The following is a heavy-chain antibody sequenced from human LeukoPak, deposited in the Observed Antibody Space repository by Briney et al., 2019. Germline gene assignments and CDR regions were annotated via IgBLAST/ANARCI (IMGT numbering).Heavy chain of an antibody. CDR2: FGSAGDT. CDR3: VRGALPGDNWYFDL. V-gene: IGHV3-13*01. J-gene: IGHJ2*01. CDR1: GFPFSAYD. Sequence: PGGSLRLSCETSGFPFSAYDMHWVRHAPGKGLEWVSAFGSAGDTYYPGAVRGRFTISRDYAKNSLYLQMNSLRTGDTAVYFRVRGALPGDNWYFDLWGRGTLVTVAS.